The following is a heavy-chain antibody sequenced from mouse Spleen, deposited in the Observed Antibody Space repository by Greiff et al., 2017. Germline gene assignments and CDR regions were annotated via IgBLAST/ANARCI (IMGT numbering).Heavy chain of an antibody. V-gene: IGHV1-80*01. CDR2: IYPGDGDT. CDR1: GYAFSSYW. J-gene: IGHJ2*01. D-gene: IGHD2-1*01. Sequence: LVESGAELVRPGSSVKISCKASGYAFSSYWMNWVKQRPGQGLEWIGQIYPGDGDTNYNGKFKGKATLTADKSSSTAYMQLSSLTSEDSAVYFCALYYGNLYYFDYWGQGTTLTVSS. CDR3: ALYYGNLYYFDY.